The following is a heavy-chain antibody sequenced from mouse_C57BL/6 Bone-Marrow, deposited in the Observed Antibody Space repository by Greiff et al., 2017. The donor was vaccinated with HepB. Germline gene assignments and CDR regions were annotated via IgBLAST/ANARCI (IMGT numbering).Heavy chain of an antibody. V-gene: IGHV3-6*01. CDR2: ISYDGSN. CDR1: GYSITSGYY. J-gene: IGHJ3*01. CDR3: AKGSNYSNYPAY. D-gene: IGHD2-5*01. Sequence: ESGPGLVKPSQSLSLTCSVTGYSITSGYYWNWIRQFPGNKLEWMGYISYDGSNNYNPSLKNRISITRDTSKNQFFLKLNSVTTEDTATYYCAKGSNYSNYPAYWGQGTLVTVSA.